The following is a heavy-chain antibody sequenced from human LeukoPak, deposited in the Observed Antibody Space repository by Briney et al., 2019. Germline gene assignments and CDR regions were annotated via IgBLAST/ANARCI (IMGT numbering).Heavy chain of an antibody. CDR3: AREGEGGIDAFDI. CDR1: GGSISSYY. CDR2: IYYSVST. Sequence: SETLSLTCTVSGGSISSYYWSWIRQPPGKGLEWIGYIYYSVSTNYNPSLTSRVTISVDTSKNQFSLKLSSVTAADTAVYYCAREGEGGIDAFDIWGQGTMVTVSS. D-gene: IGHD3-16*01. V-gene: IGHV4-59*01. J-gene: IGHJ3*02.